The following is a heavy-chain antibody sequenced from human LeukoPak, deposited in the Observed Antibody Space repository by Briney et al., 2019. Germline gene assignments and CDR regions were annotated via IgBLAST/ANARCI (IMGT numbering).Heavy chain of an antibody. CDR3: AKVAKYYYGPETYYFFEQ. V-gene: IGHV3-7*01. Sequence: GGSLRLSCAASGFSFSTYWMTWVRQAPGKGLEWVANINQDGTEKYYVDSVKGRFTISRDYAKNSLYLHMNSLRVEDTAVYYCAKVAKYYYGPETYYFFEQWGQGTPVTASS. J-gene: IGHJ4*02. CDR1: GFSFSTYW. D-gene: IGHD3-10*01. CDR2: INQDGTEK.